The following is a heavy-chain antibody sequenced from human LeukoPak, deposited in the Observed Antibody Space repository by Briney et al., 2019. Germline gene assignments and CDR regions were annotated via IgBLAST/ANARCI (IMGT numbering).Heavy chain of an antibody. V-gene: IGHV4-59*01. Sequence: SETLSLTCTVSGGSISSYYWSWIRQPPGKGLEWIGYIYYSGSTNYNPSLKSRVTISVDTSKNQFSLKLSSVTAADTAVYYCARDRVGGDLTGVSLYWGQGTLVTVSS. J-gene: IGHJ4*01. D-gene: IGHD4-17*01. CDR3: ARDRVGGDLTGVSLY. CDR2: IYYSGST. CDR1: GGSISSYY.